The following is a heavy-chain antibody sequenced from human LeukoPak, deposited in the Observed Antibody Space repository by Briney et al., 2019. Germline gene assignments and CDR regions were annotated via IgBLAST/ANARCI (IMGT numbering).Heavy chain of an antibody. J-gene: IGHJ4*02. CDR3: VKERDSRGYFDY. Sequence: GGSLRLSCSASGFIFSSFGWHWVRQAPGKGLEYVSAISSNGGRTYYADSVKGRFTISRDNSKNTLYLQMNSLRAEDTAVYYCVKERDSRGYFDYWGQGTLVTVSS. D-gene: IGHD3-22*01. CDR1: GFIFSSFG. V-gene: IGHV3-64*04. CDR2: ISSNGGRT.